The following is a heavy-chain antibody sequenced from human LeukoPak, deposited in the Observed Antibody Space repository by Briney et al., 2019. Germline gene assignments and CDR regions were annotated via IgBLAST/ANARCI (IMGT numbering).Heavy chain of an antibody. J-gene: IGHJ6*03. Sequence: SGGSLRLSCAASGFTFSIYGMSWVRQAPGKGLEWVSGISVSGGLTYYADYVKGRFTTSRDDSTNTVYLQMNSLRAEDTAVYYCAKDMPARGGSGWSRDYMDVWGKGTTVTISS. D-gene: IGHD6-19*01. CDR2: ISVSGGLT. CDR3: AKDMPARGGSGWSRDYMDV. CDR1: GFTFSIYG. V-gene: IGHV3-23*01.